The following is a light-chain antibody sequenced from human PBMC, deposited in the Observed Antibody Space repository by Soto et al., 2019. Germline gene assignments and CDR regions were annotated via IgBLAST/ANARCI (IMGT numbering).Light chain of an antibody. V-gene: IGKV1-9*01. CDR3: QQTRSYPST. J-gene: IGKJ4*01. Sequence: IQLTQSPSSLSASVGDRVTITCRASQGIDSYLAWYQQRPGKVPHLLIYETSILQSGVSSRFSGSGSGTDLTLTISSLQAEDFATYYCQQTRSYPSTFGGGTKVEIK. CDR1: QGIDSY. CDR2: ETS.